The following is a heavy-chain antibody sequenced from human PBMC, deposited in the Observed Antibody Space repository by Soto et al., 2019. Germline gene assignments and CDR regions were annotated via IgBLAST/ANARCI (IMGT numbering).Heavy chain of an antibody. D-gene: IGHD1-26*01. V-gene: IGHV1-8*01. J-gene: IGHJ6*02. CDR1: GYTFTSYD. CDR3: ARDSGSYYHYYYYGMDV. Sequence: ASVKVSCKASGYTFTSYDINWVRQATGQGLGWMGWMNPNSGNTGYAQKFQGRVTMTRNTSISTAYMELSSLRSEDTAVYYCARDSGSYYHYYYYGMDVWGQGTTVTVSS. CDR2: MNPNSGNT.